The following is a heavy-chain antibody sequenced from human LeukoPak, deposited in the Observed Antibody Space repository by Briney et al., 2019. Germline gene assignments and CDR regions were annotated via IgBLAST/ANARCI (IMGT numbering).Heavy chain of an antibody. V-gene: IGHV1-2*02. J-gene: IGHJ4*02. CDR3: ARDFESVERITIFGVVGTEFDY. D-gene: IGHD3-3*01. CDR2: INPNSGGT. CDR1: GYTFTGYY. Sequence: ASVKVSCKASGYTFTGYYMHWVRQAPGQGLERMGWINPNSGGTNYAQKFQGRVTMTRDTSISTAYMELSRLRSDDTAVYYCARDFESVERITIFGVVGTEFDYWGQGTLVTVSS.